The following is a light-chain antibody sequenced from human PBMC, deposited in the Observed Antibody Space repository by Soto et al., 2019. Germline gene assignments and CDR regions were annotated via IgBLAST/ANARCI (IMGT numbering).Light chain of an antibody. V-gene: IGKV3-15*01. CDR1: ESVSTN. CDR3: QQYSIWRT. Sequence: ELEMTLSPATQAXXPEIRDPRSFRASESVSTNLAWYQQKAGQAPRLLIYGASTRATGIPARFSGSGSGTEFTLTISSLQSEDFAVYYCQQYSIWRTFGQGTKVDIK. CDR2: GAS. J-gene: IGKJ1*01.